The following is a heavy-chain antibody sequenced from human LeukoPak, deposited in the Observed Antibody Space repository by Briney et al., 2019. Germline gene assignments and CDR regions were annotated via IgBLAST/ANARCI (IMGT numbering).Heavy chain of an antibody. CDR1: GFTFSTYG. CDR3: ANDGAYYDSSTDAFDI. J-gene: IGHJ3*02. D-gene: IGHD3-22*01. V-gene: IGHV3-23*01. Sequence: GGSLRLSCAASGFTFSTYGMSWVRQAPGKGLEWVSAISGSSDATFYADSVKGRFTVSRDNSKNTLYLQMNSLRAEDTAVYFCANDGAYYDSSTDAFDIWGQGTMVTVSS. CDR2: ISGSSDAT.